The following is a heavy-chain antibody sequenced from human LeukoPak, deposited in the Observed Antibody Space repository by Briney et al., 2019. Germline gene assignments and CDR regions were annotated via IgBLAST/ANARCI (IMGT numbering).Heavy chain of an antibody. CDR2: IYSGGIYNDGTT. D-gene: IGHD5-18*01. J-gene: IGHJ3*02. Sequence: GGSLRLSCAAPGFTVSSNYMSWVRQAPGKGLEWVSVIYSGGIYNDGTTNYGDSVKGRFTISRDNSKNTLYLQMNSLRTEDTAVYYCARRELLGYSYGLRTFNIWGQGTTVTVSS. CDR3: ARRELLGYSYGLRTFNI. CDR1: GFTVSSNY. V-gene: IGHV3-66*04.